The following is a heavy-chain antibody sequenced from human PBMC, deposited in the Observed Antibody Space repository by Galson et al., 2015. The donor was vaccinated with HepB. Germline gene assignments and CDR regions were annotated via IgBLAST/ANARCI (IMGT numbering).Heavy chain of an antibody. D-gene: IGHD3-10*01. J-gene: IGHJ6*02. CDR3: ARDGTPHYYGSGSYSGMDV. Sequence: SVKVSCKASGYTFTSYYMHWVRQAPGQGLEWMGIINPSGGSTSYAQKFQGRVTMTRDTSTSTVYMELSSLRSEDTAVYYCARDGTPHYYGSGSYSGMDVWGQGTTVTVSS. CDR1: GYTFTSYY. CDR2: INPSGGST. V-gene: IGHV1-46*03.